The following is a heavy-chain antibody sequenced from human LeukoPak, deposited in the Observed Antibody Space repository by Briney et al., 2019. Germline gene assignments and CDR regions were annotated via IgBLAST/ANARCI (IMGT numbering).Heavy chain of an antibody. V-gene: IGHV4-34*01. J-gene: IGHJ4*02. Sequence: PSETLSLTCAVYGGSFSGYYWSWIRQPPGKGLEWIGEINHSGSTNYNPSLKSRVTISVDTSKNQFSLKLSSVTAADTAVYYCARGRPDIVVVPAAIYYWGQGTLVTVSS. CDR1: GGSFSGYY. CDR2: INHSGST. D-gene: IGHD2-2*01. CDR3: ARGRPDIVVVPAAIYY.